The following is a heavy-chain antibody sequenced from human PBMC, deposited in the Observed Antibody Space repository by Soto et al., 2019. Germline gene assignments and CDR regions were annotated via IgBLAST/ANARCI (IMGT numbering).Heavy chain of an antibody. Sequence: SQTLSLTCAISGDSVSSNSAAWTWIRQSPSRGLEWLGRTYYRYKWYNDYAVSVKSRITINPDTSKNQFSLQLNSVTPEDTAVYYCASGGTTVDYWGQGTLVTVSS. CDR3: ASGGTTVDY. D-gene: IGHD1-7*01. J-gene: IGHJ4*02. V-gene: IGHV6-1*01. CDR2: TYYRYKWYN. CDR1: GDSVSSNSAA.